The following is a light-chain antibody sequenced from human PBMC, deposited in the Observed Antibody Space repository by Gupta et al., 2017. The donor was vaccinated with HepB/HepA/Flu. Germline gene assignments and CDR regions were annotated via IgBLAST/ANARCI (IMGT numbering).Light chain of an antibody. CDR2: DAS. Sequence: VLTQSPDTLSLSPGERATLSCRASQSVNKYLAWYQHKPGQAPRLLIYDASNRATGIPARFSGGGSGTDFTLTISSLEPEDFAVYYCQLRQDWPPVTFGQGTRLEIK. J-gene: IGKJ5*01. CDR1: QSVNKY. CDR3: QLRQDWPPVT. V-gene: IGKV3-11*01.